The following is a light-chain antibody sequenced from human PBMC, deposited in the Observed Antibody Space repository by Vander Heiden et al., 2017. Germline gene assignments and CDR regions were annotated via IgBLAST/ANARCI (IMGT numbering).Light chain of an antibody. CDR1: SSDVGGYNY. J-gene: IGLJ1*01. V-gene: IGLV2-14*01. CDR2: EVS. CDR3: SSYTSSSTLGGV. Sequence: QSALTQPASVSGSPGQSITISCPGTSSDVGGYNYVSWYQQHPGKAPKLMIYEVSNRPSGVSNRFSGSKSGNTASLTISGLQAEDEADYYCSSYTSSSTLGGVFGTGTKVNVL.